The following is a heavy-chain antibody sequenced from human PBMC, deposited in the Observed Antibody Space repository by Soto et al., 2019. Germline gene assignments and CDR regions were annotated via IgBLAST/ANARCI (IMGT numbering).Heavy chain of an antibody. CDR1: GGSFSGYY. J-gene: IGHJ6*03. CDR2: INHSGST. V-gene: IGHV4-34*01. CDR3: ARVCSSTTCYPHYYYYMDV. D-gene: IGHD2-2*01. Sequence: SETLCLTCAVYGGSFSGYYWSWIRQPPEKGLEWIGEINHSGSTNYNPSLKSRVTISVDTSKNQFSLKLSSVTAADTAVYYCARVCSSTTCYPHYYYYMDVWGKGTTVTVSS.